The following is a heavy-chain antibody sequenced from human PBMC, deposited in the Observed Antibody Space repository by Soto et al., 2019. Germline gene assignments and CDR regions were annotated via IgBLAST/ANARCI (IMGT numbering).Heavy chain of an antibody. V-gene: IGHV3-11*05. CDR1: GFTFSAFY. CDR3: AIDRGAVTGQYFDY. Sequence: QVQLEESGGGLVKPGGSLRLSCAASGFTFSAFYMSWIRQAPGKGLEYISYISSSGNSANSADSVKGRFTISRDNAKNSLYLQMNSLRTDDTAVYYCAIDRGAVTGQYFDYWGQGALVTVSS. CDR2: ISSSGNSA. J-gene: IGHJ4*02. D-gene: IGHD6-19*01.